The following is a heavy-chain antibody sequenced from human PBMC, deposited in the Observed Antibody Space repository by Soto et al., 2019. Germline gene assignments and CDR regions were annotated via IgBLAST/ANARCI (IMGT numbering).Heavy chain of an antibody. CDR2: IWFDGSNK. J-gene: IGHJ4*02. CDR3: ARDLEGSGPDY. CDR1: GFTFSSHG. V-gene: IGHV3-33*01. Sequence: GGSLRLSCAASGFTFSSHGMHWVRQAPGKGLEWVAVIWFDGSNKFYADSVKGRFTISRDNSNTLYLQMNSLRAEDTALYYCARDLEGSGPDYWGQGTLVTVSS. D-gene: IGHD2-15*01.